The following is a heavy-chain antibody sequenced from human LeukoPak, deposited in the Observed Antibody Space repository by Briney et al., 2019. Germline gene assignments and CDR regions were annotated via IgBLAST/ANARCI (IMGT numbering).Heavy chain of an antibody. CDR2: VSRFGGTT. V-gene: IGHV3-23*01. D-gene: IGHD6-13*01. CDR1: GFTFDSYA. Sequence: GGSLRLSCAASGFTFDSYAMSWVRQAPGKGLEWVSAVSRFGGTTYYADSAKGRFTISRDNSNKTVYLQMNSLRVGDTALYYCVKHVGSRWSNNRFDPWGQGTLVTVS. CDR3: VKHVGSRWSNNRFDP. J-gene: IGHJ5*02.